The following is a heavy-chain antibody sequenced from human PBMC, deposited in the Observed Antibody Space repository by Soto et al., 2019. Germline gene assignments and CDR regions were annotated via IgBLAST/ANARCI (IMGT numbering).Heavy chain of an antibody. Sequence: SETLSLTCTVSGGSISSYYWSWIRQPPGKGLEWIGYIYYSGSTNYNPSLKSRVTISVDTSKNQFSLKLSSVTAADTAVYYCARRAYGSGSYYFDYWGQGTLVTVSS. J-gene: IGHJ4*02. CDR3: ARRAYGSGSYYFDY. CDR2: IYYSGST. V-gene: IGHV4-59*08. D-gene: IGHD3-10*01. CDR1: GGSISSYY.